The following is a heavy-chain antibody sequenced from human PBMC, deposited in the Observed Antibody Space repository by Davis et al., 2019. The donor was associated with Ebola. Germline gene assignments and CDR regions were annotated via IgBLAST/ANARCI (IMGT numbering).Heavy chain of an antibody. CDR3: AKEVNSRAHSGAFDI. J-gene: IGHJ3*02. V-gene: IGHV3-30*02. D-gene: IGHD3-10*01. CDR1: GVNINSYG. Sequence: GESLKISCAASGVNINSYGMHWVRQAPGKGLEWLAFTRFDGSNEYYGDSVKGRFTISRDNAKNSLSLQMNSLRAEDMAFYYCAKEVNSRAHSGAFDIWGQGTMVTVSS. CDR2: TRFDGSNE.